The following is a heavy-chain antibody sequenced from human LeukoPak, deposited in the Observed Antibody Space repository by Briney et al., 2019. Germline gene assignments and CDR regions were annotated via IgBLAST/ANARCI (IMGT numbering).Heavy chain of an antibody. CDR3: ARDRYCGGDCRRFDP. D-gene: IGHD2-21*01. J-gene: IGHJ5*02. V-gene: IGHV3-7*01. CDR1: GFTFSSYW. CDR2: IKQDGSEK. Sequence: GGSLRLSCAASGFTFSSYWMSWVRQAPGKGLEWVANIKQDGSEKYYVDSVKGRFTISRDNAKNSLYLQMNSLRAEDTAVYYCARDRYCGGDCRRFDPRGQGTLVTVSS.